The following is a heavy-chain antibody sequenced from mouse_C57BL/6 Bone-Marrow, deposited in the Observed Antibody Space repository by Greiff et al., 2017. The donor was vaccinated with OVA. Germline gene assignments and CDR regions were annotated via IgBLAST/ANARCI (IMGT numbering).Heavy chain of an antibody. Sequence: VKVVESGPELVKPGASVKISCKASGYSFTSYYIHWVQQRPGQGLEWIGWIYPGSGNTKYNEKFKGKATLTADTSSSTAYMQLSSLTSEDSAVYYCARRPLLRFAYWGQGTLVTVSA. CDR3: ARRPLLRFAY. V-gene: IGHV1-66*01. D-gene: IGHD1-1*01. J-gene: IGHJ3*01. CDR2: IYPGSGNT. CDR1: GYSFTSYY.